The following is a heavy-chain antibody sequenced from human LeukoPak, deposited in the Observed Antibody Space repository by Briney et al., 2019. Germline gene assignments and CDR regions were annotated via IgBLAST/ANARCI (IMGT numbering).Heavy chain of an antibody. J-gene: IGHJ5*02. CDR3: ARGPPTYYDFWSGRNWFDP. CDR1: GYTFTSYD. CDR2: RNPNSGNT. D-gene: IGHD3-3*01. V-gene: IGHV1-8*03. Sequence: RASVKVSCKASGYTFTSYDINWVRQATGQGLEWMGWRNPNSGNTGYAQKFQGRVTITRNTSISTAYMELSSLRSEDTAVYYCARGPPTYYDFWSGRNWFDPWGQGTLVTVSS.